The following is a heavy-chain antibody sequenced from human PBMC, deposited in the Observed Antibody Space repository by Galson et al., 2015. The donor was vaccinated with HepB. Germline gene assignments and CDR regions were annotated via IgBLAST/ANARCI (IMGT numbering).Heavy chain of an antibody. J-gene: IGHJ4*02. Sequence: SCKASGGTFSSYAISWVRQAPGQGLEWMGGIIPIFGTANYAQKFQGRVTITADESTSTAYMELSSLRSEDTAVYYCARQYSSSWSFDYWGQGTLVTVSS. V-gene: IGHV1-69*01. CDR2: IIPIFGTA. D-gene: IGHD6-6*01. CDR1: GGTFSSYA. CDR3: ARQYSSSWSFDY.